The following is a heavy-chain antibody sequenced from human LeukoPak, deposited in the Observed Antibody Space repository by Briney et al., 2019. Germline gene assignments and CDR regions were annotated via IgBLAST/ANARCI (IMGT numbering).Heavy chain of an antibody. Sequence: ASVTVSFKASVGTFRSYAISWVRQARGQGLEWMGGIIPIFGTANYAQKFQGRVTITTDESTSTAYMELSSLRSEDTAVYYCAGRLRDGIFGVVTKFDPWGQGTLVTVSS. CDR2: IIPIFGTA. J-gene: IGHJ5*02. CDR1: VGTFRSYA. CDR3: AGRLRDGIFGVVTKFDP. D-gene: IGHD3-3*01. V-gene: IGHV1-69*05.